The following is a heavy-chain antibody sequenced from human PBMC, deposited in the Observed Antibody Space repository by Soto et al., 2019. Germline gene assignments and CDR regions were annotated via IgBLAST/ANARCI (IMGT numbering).Heavy chain of an antibody. CDR3: ARVYAYYFDY. CDR1: GGSISSGPYS. CDR2: FYYSGST. V-gene: IGHV4-61*01. Sequence: ETLSLTCTASGGSISSGPYSWGWIRQPPGKGLEWIGYFYYSGSTNYNPSLKSRVTISVDTSKNQFSLKLSSVTAADTAVYYCARVYAYYFDYWGQGTLVTVSS. D-gene: IGHD2-8*01. J-gene: IGHJ4*02.